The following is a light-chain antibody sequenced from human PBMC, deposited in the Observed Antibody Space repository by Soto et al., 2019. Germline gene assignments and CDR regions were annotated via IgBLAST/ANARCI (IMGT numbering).Light chain of an antibody. CDR1: GSDVGSYNL. CDR2: QVT. CDR3: CSFAGSPWV. J-gene: IGLJ7*01. Sequence: QSVLTQPASLSGSPGQAITISCSGTGSDVGSYNLVSWYKHHPGKAPKLIIYQVTKRPSGVSNRFSGSKSGNTASLTISGLQSADEADYYCCSFAGSPWVFGGGTQLTVL. V-gene: IGLV2-23*02.